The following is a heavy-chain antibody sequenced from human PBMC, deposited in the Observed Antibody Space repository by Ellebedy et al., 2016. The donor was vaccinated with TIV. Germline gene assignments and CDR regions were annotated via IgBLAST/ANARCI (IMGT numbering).Heavy chain of an antibody. J-gene: IGHJ4*02. CDR1: VGSINSGDDY. CDR2: IYYTGST. CDR3: ARGLPPDFDS. V-gene: IGHV4-30-4*01. Sequence: SETLSLXXTVSVGSINSGDDYWNWIRQPPGKGLEWIGYIYYTGSTYYNPSLKSRVTISEDTSKNQFSLNLSSVTAADTAVYYCARGLPPDFDSWGQGTLVTVSS.